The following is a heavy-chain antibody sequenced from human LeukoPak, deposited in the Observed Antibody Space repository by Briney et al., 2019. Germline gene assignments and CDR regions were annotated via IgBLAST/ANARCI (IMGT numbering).Heavy chain of an antibody. D-gene: IGHD6-6*01. CDR2: INHSGST. CDR1: GGSFSGYY. J-gene: IGHJ6*02. V-gene: IGHV4-34*01. CDR3: ARERKYSSSSHYYYYYGMDV. Sequence: SETLSLTCAVYGGSFSGYYWGWIRQPPGKGLEWIGEINHSGSTNYNPSLKSRVTISVDTSKNQFSLKLSSVTAADTAVYYCARERKYSSSSHYYYYYGMDVWGQGTTVTVSS.